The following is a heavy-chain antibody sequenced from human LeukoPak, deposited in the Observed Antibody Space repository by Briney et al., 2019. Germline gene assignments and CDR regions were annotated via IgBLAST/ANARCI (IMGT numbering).Heavy chain of an antibody. J-gene: IGHJ1*01. CDR2: ISAYNGNT. D-gene: IGHD6-13*01. Sequence: ASVNVSCKASGYTFTSYGISWVRQAPGQGLEWMGWISAYNGNTNYAQKLQGRVTMTTDTSTSTAYMELRSLRSDDTAVYYCAGGGWLQQLTTEYFQNWGQGTLVTVSS. CDR3: AGGGWLQQLTTEYFQN. V-gene: IGHV1-18*01. CDR1: GYTFTSYG.